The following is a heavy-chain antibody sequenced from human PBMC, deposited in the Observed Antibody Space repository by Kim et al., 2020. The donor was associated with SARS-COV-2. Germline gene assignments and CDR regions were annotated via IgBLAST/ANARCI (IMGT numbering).Heavy chain of an antibody. J-gene: IGHJ4*02. V-gene: IGHV4-39*07. CDR3: ARETAVVGEPHNFDY. CDR1: GGSISSSSYY. Sequence: SETLSLTCTVSGGSISSSSYYWGWIRQPPGKGLEWIGSIYYSGSTYYNPSLKSRVTISVDTSKNQFSLKLSSVTAADTAVYYCARETAVVGEPHNFDYWGQGTLVTVSS. D-gene: IGHD6-19*01. CDR2: IYYSGST.